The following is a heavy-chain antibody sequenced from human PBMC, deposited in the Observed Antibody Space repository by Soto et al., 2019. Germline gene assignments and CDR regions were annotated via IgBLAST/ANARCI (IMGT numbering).Heavy chain of an antibody. J-gene: IGHJ4*02. CDR3: ARRKGDYYDSSGYHYYFDY. CDR1: GYTFTVYY. CDR2: INPNSGGT. Sequence: ASVKVSCKASGYTFTVYYMHCVLQSPLQGREWMGWINPNSGGTKSAQKFQGRVTMTRDTSISTAYMELSRLRSDDTAVYYCARRKGDYYDSSGYHYYFDYWGQGTLVTVS. V-gene: IGHV1-2*02. D-gene: IGHD3-22*01.